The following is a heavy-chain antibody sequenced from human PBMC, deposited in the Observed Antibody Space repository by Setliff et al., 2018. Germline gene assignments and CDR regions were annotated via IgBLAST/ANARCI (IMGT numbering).Heavy chain of an antibody. CDR3: AKVKKQLIRGSGLDY. D-gene: IGHD2-8*01. Sequence: GESLKISCVASGFAFGTYGMHWVRQAPGKGLEWVAFIRYDGSYKYYEDSVKGRFTISRDNPENTLHLQMNSLRVEDTALYFCAKVKKQLIRGSGLDYWGQGTVVTVSS. CDR1: GFAFGTYG. CDR2: IRYDGSYK. V-gene: IGHV3-30*02. J-gene: IGHJ4*02.